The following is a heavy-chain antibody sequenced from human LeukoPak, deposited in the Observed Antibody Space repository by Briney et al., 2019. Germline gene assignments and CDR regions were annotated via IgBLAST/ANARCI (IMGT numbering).Heavy chain of an antibody. J-gene: IGHJ3*02. CDR2: INPNSGGT. V-gene: IGHV1-2*02. CDR1: GYTFTGYY. CDR3: ARALPNLDAFDI. D-gene: IGHD7-27*01. Sequence: ASVKVSCKASGYTFTGYYMHWVRQAPGKGLEWMGWINPNSGGTNYAQKFQGRVTMTRDTSISTAYMELSRLRSDDTAVYYCARALPNLDAFDIWGQGTMVTVSS.